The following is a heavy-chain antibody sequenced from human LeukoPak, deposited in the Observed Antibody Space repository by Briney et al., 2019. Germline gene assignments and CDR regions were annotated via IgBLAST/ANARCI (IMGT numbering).Heavy chain of an antibody. D-gene: IGHD6-6*01. Sequence: GGSLRLSCAASGFTFSSYGMPWVRQAPGKGLEWVAVISYDGSNKYYADSVKGRFTISRDNSKNTLYLQMNSLRAEDTAVYYCAKARRVGFSSSPGINWFDPWGQGTLVTVSS. CDR1: GFTFSSYG. J-gene: IGHJ5*02. CDR3: AKARRVGFSSSPGINWFDP. V-gene: IGHV3-30*18. CDR2: ISYDGSNK.